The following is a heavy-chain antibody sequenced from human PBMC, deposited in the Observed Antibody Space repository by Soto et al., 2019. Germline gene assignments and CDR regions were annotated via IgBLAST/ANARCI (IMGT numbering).Heavy chain of an antibody. J-gene: IGHJ4*02. CDR1: GFTFSGSA. D-gene: IGHD1-26*01. CDR2: IRSKANSYAT. V-gene: IGHV3-73*02. CDR3: TRLVGATTTLDDY. Sequence: EVQLVESGGGLVQPGGSLKLSCAASGFTFSGSALHWVRQASGKGLEWVGRIRSKANSYATAYAASVKGRFTISRDDSKNTAYLQMNSLKTEDTAVYYCTRLVGATTTLDDYWGQGTLVTVSS.